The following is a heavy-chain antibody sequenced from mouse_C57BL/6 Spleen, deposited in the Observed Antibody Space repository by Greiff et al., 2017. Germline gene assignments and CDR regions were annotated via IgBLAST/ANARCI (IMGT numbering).Heavy chain of an antibody. CDR3: ARSDYDPFDF. V-gene: IGHV1-52*01. D-gene: IGHD2-4*01. CDR1: GYTFTSYW. J-gene: IGHJ2*01. Sequence: VQLQQSGAELVRPGSSVKLSCKASGYTFTSYWMHWVKQRPIQGLEWIGNIDPSDSETHYNQKFKDKATLTVDKSSSTAYMQLSSLTSEDSAVYYCARSDYDPFDFWGQGTTLTVSS. CDR2: IDPSDSET.